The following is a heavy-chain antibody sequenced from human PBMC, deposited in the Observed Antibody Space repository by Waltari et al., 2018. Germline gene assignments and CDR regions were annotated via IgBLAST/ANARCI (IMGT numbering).Heavy chain of an antibody. J-gene: IGHJ4*02. D-gene: IGHD6-13*01. CDR3: AKGIAAAGKKYFDQ. V-gene: IGHV3-9*01. CDR2: ISWNSDRI. Sequence: DVQLVESGGGLVQPGQSLRLSCAASGSRFHDYAMYWVRQIPGKGLECVSGISWNSDRIEYGDSVKGLVTISRDNAEKSLYLQLNNLTKEDTALYYCAKGIAAAGKKYFDQWGQGTLVTVSS. CDR1: GSRFHDYA.